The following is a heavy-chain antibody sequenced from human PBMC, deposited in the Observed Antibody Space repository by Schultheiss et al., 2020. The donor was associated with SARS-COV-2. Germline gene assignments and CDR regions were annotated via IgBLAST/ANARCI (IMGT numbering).Heavy chain of an antibody. D-gene: IGHD3-3*01. J-gene: IGHJ6*02. Sequence: SETLSLTCAVYGGSFSGYYWSWIRQPPGKGLEWIGEINHSGSTNYNPSLKSRVTISVDTSKNQFSLKLSSVTAADTAVYYCARDGSSYYDFWSGLGGMDVWGQGTTVTVSS. CDR2: INHSGST. CDR1: GGSFSGYY. CDR3: ARDGSSYYDFWSGLGGMDV. V-gene: IGHV4-34*01.